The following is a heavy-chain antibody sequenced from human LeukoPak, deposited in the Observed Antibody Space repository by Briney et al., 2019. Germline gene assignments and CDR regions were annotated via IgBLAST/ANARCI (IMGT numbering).Heavy chain of an antibody. CDR3: ARADCSSSTCYLRRSWFDP. CDR1: GFTLSNYD. CDR2: ISTSSRYI. J-gene: IGHJ5*02. D-gene: IGHD2-2*01. Sequence: PGGSLRLSCAASGFTLSNYDVNWVRQAPGKGLEWVSSISTSSRYIYYKDSVRGRFTISRDDAKNSLYLEMNSLRAEDTAVYYRARADCSSSTCYLRRSWFDPWGQGTLVTVSS. V-gene: IGHV3-21*01.